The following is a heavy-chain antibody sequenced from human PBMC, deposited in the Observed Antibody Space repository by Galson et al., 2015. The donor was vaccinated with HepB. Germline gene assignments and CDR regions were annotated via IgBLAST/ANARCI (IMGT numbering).Heavy chain of an antibody. D-gene: IGHD3-22*01. Sequence: SLRLSCAASGFTVSSNYMSWVRQAPGKGLEWVSVIYSGGSTYYADSVKGRFTISRDNSKNTLYLQMNSLRAEDTAVYYCAREMSYYDSSTDYWGQGTLVTVSS. CDR3: AREMSYYDSSTDY. V-gene: IGHV3-66*01. J-gene: IGHJ4*02. CDR1: GFTVSSNY. CDR2: IYSGGST.